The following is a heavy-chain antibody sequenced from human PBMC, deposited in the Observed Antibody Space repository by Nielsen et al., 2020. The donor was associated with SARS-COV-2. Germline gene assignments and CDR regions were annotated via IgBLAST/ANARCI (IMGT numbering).Heavy chain of an antibody. D-gene: IGHD1-26*01. CDR3: ARGGWELPTDY. J-gene: IGHJ4*02. CDR1: GFTFSSYW. V-gene: IGHV3-74*01. Sequence: GESLKISCAASGFTFSSYWMHWVRQAPGKGLVWVSRINSDGSSTSYADSVKGRFTISRDNAKNTLYLQMNSLRAEDTAVYYCARGGWELPTDYWGQGTLVTVSS. CDR2: INSDGSST.